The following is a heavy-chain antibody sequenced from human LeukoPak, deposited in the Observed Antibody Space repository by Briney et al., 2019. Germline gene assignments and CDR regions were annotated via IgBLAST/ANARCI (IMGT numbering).Heavy chain of an antibody. V-gene: IGHV3-30*18. J-gene: IGHJ4*02. CDR3: AKGLNTGSDFDY. CDR1: GFTFSSYG. Sequence: PGGSLRLSCAASGFTFSSYGVHWVRQAPGRGLEWVAVISYDGSDKYYADSVKGRFTISRDNSKNTLYLQMNSLRAEDTAVYYCAKGLNTGSDFDYWGQGTLVTVSS. CDR2: ISYDGSDK. D-gene: IGHD5-18*01.